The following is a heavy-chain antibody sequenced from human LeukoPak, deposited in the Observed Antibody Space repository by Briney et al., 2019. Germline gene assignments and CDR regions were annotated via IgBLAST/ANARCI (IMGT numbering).Heavy chain of an antibody. CDR3: AILTNGYGYFDY. J-gene: IGHJ4*02. Sequence: SETLSLTCAVYGGSSSGYYWSWIRQPPGKGLEWIGEISHSGSTNYNPSLESRVTISVDTSKDQFSLKLTSVTAADTAVYYCAILTNGYGYFDYWGQGTLVTVSS. CDR2: ISHSGST. CDR1: GGSSSGYY. D-gene: IGHD5-18*01. V-gene: IGHV4-34*01.